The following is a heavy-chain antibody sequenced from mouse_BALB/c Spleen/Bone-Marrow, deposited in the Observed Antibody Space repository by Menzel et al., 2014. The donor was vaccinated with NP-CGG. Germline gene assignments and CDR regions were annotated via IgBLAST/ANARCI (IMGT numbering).Heavy chain of an antibody. CDR1: GFTFSSYG. D-gene: IGHD3-1*01. V-gene: IGHV5-6*01. Sequence: DVQLVESGGDLVKPGGSLKLSCAASGFTFSSYGMSWVRQTPDMRLEWVATISSGGSYTYYPDSVKGRFTISRDNAKDTLYLQMSSLKSEDTAMYYCARDGLDYWGQGTTLTVSS. CDR3: ARDGLDY. CDR2: ISSGGSYT. J-gene: IGHJ2*01.